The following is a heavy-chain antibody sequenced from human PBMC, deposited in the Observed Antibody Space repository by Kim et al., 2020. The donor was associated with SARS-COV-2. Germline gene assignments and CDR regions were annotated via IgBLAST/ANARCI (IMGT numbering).Heavy chain of an antibody. V-gene: IGHV5-51*01. CDR3: ARRGSSSWSAFDY. CDR1: GYSFTNYW. CDR2: IYPGDSDT. Sequence: GESLKISCKGSGYSFTNYWIGWVRQMPGKGLEWMGSIYPGDSDTRHSPSFQGQVTISADKSISTAYLQWSSLKASDTAIYYCARRGSSSWSAFDYWGQGALVTVSS. D-gene: IGHD6-13*01. J-gene: IGHJ4*01.